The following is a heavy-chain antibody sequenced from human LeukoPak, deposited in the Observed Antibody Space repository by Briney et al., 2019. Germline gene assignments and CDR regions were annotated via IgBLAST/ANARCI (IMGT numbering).Heavy chain of an antibody. D-gene: IGHD2-2*01. CDR1: GFTFCSYG. Sequence: GGSLRLSCAACGFTFCSYGMLWVRQAPGKGLEWVAVIWYDGSNKYYADSVKGRFTISRDNSKNTLYLQMNSLRAEDTAAYYCARAALGYCSSTSCPRLYFDYWGQGTLVTVSS. J-gene: IGHJ4*02. CDR2: IWYDGSNK. V-gene: IGHV3-33*01. CDR3: ARAALGYCSSTSCPRLYFDY.